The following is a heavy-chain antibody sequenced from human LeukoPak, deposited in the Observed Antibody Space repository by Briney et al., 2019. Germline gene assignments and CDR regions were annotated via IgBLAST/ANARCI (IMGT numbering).Heavy chain of an antibody. D-gene: IGHD3-22*01. CDR3: AREGYDSSGKGYYYYYMDV. V-gene: IGHV3-30*09. J-gene: IGHJ6*03. CDR1: GFTFSSYA. Sequence: GGSLRLSCAASGFTFSSYAMHWVRQAPGKGLEWVAVISYDGSNKYYADSVKGRFAISRDNSKNTLYLQMNSLRAEDTAVYYCAREGYDSSGKGYYYYYMDVWGKGTTVTVSS. CDR2: ISYDGSNK.